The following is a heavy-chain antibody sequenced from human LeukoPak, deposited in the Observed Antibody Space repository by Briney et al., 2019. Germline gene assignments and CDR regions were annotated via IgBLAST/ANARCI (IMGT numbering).Heavy chain of an antibody. D-gene: IGHD7-27*01. CDR2: ISGSGVST. J-gene: IGHJ4*02. Sequence: PGGSLRLSCAASGFTFISYAMSWVRQAPGKGLEWVSVISGSGVSTYYADSVKGRFTISRDNSKNTLYLQMNSLRAEDTAVYYCAKVQLGIGVDYWGQGTLVTVSS. V-gene: IGHV3-23*01. CDR1: GFTFISYA. CDR3: AKVQLGIGVDY.